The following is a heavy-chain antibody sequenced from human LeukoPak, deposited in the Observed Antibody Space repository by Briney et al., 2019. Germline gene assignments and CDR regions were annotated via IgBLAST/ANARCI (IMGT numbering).Heavy chain of an antibody. D-gene: IGHD3-3*01. J-gene: IGHJ4*02. CDR3: ARENRQITIFGVVTYYFDY. CDR2: IIPIFGTA. CDR1: GGTFSSYA. V-gene: IGHV1-69*13. Sequence: SVKVSCKASGGTFSSYAISWVRQAPGQGLEWMGGIIPIFGTANYAQKFQGGVTITADESTSTAYMELSSLRSGDTAVYYCARENRQITIFGVVTYYFDYWGQGTLVTVSS.